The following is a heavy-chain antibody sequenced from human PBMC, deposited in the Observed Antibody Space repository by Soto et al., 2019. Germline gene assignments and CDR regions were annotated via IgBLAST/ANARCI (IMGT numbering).Heavy chain of an antibody. CDR3: AQESPDFAADPDAYHV. Sequence: GGSLRLSCTASGFTFSTYWMHWVRQTPGKGLVWVSRINSGGTRTNYADSVKGRFTISRDNGKNTLFLQMNRLRVEDTAVYYCAQESPDFAADPDAYHVWGQGTKVTVSS. J-gene: IGHJ3*01. CDR2: INSGGTRT. V-gene: IGHV3-74*01. CDR1: GFTFSTYW.